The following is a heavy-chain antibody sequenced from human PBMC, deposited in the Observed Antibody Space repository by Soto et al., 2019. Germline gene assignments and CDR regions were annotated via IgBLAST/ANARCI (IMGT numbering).Heavy chain of an antibody. CDR1: GFTVSSNY. V-gene: IGHV3-53*02. CDR2: IYSDGTT. CDR3: AILSN. D-gene: IGHD6-6*01. Sequence: EVQLVETGGGLIQPGGSLRLSCAASGFTVSSNYMNWVRQAPGKGLEWVSIIYSDGTTSYADSVKGRFTISRENFKNTLHLQMNSLRGEDTAVYYCAILSNWGQGTLVTVSS. J-gene: IGHJ4*02.